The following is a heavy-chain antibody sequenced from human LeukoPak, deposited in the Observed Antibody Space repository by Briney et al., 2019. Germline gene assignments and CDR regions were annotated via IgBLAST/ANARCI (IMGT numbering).Heavy chain of an antibody. CDR1: GFTFSRYW. CDR2: IHSDGSST. Sequence: QAGGSLRLSCAASGFTFSRYWMHWLRQAPGKGLVWVSRIHSDGSSTSYADSVKGRFTISRDNAKNTLYLQMNSLRAEDTAVYYCARGEGDYGDFPLGYWGQGTLVTVSS. J-gene: IGHJ4*02. D-gene: IGHD4-17*01. CDR3: ARGEGDYGDFPLGY. V-gene: IGHV3-74*01.